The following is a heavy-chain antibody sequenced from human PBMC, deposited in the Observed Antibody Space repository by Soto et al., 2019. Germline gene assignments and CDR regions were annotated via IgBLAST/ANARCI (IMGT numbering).Heavy chain of an antibody. CDR2: ISYDGSDK. Sequence: QVQLVEAGGGVVQPGRSLRLSCAASGFTVSSYGLHWVRQAPGKGLEWLAFISYDGSDKFYADSVKGRFTTSRDSSKNTLYLQMNSLRAEDTAVYYCARVLGGYPNFDFWVQGTLVTVSS. CDR3: ARVLGGYPNFDF. J-gene: IGHJ4*02. CDR1: GFTVSSYG. V-gene: IGHV3-30-3*01. D-gene: IGHD3-22*01.